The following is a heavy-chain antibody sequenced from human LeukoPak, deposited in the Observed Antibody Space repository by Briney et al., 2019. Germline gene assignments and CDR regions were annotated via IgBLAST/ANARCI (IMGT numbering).Heavy chain of an antibody. CDR1: GGSISSDY. D-gene: IGHD5-18*01. Sequence: SETLSLTCTGSGGSISSDYWSWIRQPPGKGLEWIGSIYYSGSTNYNPSLKSRVTISLDTSKKQFSLKLSSETAADTAVYYCARAPGYSYGTGGYYFDYWGQGTLVTVSS. CDR3: ARAPGYSYGTGGYYFDY. V-gene: IGHV4-59*01. J-gene: IGHJ4*02. CDR2: IYYSGST.